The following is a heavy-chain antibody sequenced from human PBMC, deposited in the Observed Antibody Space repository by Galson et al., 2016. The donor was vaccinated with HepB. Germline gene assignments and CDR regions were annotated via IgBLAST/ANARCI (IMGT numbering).Heavy chain of an antibody. V-gene: IGHV3-21*01. CDR3: ASGGLDSSGYSYPDAFEI. CDR1: GITLRGYA. J-gene: IGHJ3*02. D-gene: IGHD3-22*01. Sequence: SLRLSCAASGITLRGYAMNWVRQAPGKGLDWVSCISRGGTYTYYADSVKGRFTVSRDNAKNSLYLQMNNLRAEDTALYYCASGGLDSSGYSYPDAFEIWGLGTMVTVSS. CDR2: ISRGGTYT.